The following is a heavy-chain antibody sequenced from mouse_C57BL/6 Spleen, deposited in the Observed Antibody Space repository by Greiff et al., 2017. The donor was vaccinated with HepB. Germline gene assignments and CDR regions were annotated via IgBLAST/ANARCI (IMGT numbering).Heavy chain of an antibody. CDR3: ARDDSHYYAMDY. V-gene: IGHV5-4*01. J-gene: IGHJ4*01. Sequence: EVKLMESGGGLVKPGGSLKLSCAASGFTFSSYAMSWVRQTPEKRLEWVATISDGGSYTYYPDNVKGRFTISRDNAKNNLYLQMSHLKSEDTAMYYCARDDSHYYAMDYWGQGTSVTVSS. CDR2: ISDGGSYT. CDR1: GFTFSSYA.